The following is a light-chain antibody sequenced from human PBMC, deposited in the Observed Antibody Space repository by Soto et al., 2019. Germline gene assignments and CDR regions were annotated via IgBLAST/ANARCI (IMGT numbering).Light chain of an antibody. J-gene: IGLJ3*02. V-gene: IGLV4-69*01. Sequence: QPVLTQSPSASASLGASVKLTCTLSSGHSSYTIAWHQQQPEKGPRSLMNLNSDGSHTKGDGIPDRFSGSSSGAERYLTISSLQSEDEADYYCQTWATGIRVFGGGTKLTVL. CDR1: SGHSSYT. CDR2: LNSDGSH. CDR3: QTWATGIRV.